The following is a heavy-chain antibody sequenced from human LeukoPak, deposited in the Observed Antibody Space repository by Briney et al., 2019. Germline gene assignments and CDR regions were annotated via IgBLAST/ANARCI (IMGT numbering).Heavy chain of an antibody. J-gene: IGHJ3*02. D-gene: IGHD2-15*01. CDR1: GGSVSSGGFY. V-gene: IGHV4-31*03. Sequence: SETLSLTCTVSGGSVSSGGFYWSWIRQHPGKGLEWIGYIFDGGNTYYNPSLKSRLTTSLDTSKNQFFLKLSSVTAADTAVYYCASSEILGVFDIWGQGTVVTVSS. CDR2: IFDGGNT. CDR3: ASSEILGVFDI.